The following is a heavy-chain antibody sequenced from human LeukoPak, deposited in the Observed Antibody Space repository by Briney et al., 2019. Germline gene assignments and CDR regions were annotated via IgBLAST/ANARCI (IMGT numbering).Heavy chain of an antibody. V-gene: IGHV4-30-4*01. Sequence: SETLSLTCTVSGGSISSGDYYWSWIRQPPGKGLEWIGYIYYSGSNYYNPSLKSRVTISVDTSKNQFSLKLSSVTPEDTAVYYCARSADSGYDIDVFDIWGQGTMVTVSS. D-gene: IGHD5-12*01. J-gene: IGHJ3*02. CDR2: IYYSGSN. CDR1: GGSISSGDYY. CDR3: ARSADSGYDIDVFDI.